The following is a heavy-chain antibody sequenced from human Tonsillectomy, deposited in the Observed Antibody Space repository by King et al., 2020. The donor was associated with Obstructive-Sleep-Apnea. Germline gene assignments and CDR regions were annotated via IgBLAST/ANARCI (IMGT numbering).Heavy chain of an antibody. D-gene: IGHD3-10*01. J-gene: IGHJ4*02. Sequence: QLVQSGGGVVQPGRSLRLSCAASGYTISNYGMHWVRQAPGKGLEWVAIILYDGSNTYYADSVKGRFTISRYNSKNTLYLQMNSLRSEDTAVYYCASPDGSGSHPPYYDYWGQGTLVTVSS. CDR2: ILYDGSNT. CDR3: ASPDGSGSHPPYYDY. CDR1: GYTISNYG. V-gene: IGHV3-30*03.